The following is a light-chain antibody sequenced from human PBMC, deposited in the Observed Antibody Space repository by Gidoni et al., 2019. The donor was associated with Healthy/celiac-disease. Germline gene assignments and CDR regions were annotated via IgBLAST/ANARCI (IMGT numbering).Light chain of an antibody. CDR2: GAS. CDR1: QSVSSSY. Sequence: ETVFTQSLGTLSLSPGDCATLPCSASQSVSSSYLAWYQQKPGQAPKLLIYGASSRATGMPDRFSGSGSGTDFTLTISRLEPEDFAVYYCQQCGSSPLTFGEGTKVEIK. V-gene: IGKV3-20*01. CDR3: QQCGSSPLT. J-gene: IGKJ4*01.